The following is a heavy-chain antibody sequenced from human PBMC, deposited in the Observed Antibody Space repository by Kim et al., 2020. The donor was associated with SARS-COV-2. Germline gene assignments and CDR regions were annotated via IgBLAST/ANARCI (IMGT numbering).Heavy chain of an antibody. V-gene: IGHV1-8*01. CDR2: MNPNSGNT. CDR1: GYTFTSYD. CDR3: ARGGWFLARYCSSTSCYTPYFDS. D-gene: IGHD2-2*02. J-gene: IGHJ4*02. Sequence: ASVKVSCKASGYTFTSYDINWVRQATGQGLEWMGWMNPNSGNTGYAQKFQGRVTMTRNTSISTAYMELSSLRSEDTAVYYCARGGWFLARYCSSTSCYTPYFDSWGQGTLVTVSS.